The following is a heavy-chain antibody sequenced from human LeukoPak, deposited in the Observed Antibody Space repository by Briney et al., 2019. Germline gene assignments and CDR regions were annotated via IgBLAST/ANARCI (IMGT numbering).Heavy chain of an antibody. CDR2: FDPEDGET. Sequence: ASVKVSCKVSGYTLTELSMHWVRQAPGKGLEWMGGFDPEDGETIYTQKFQGRVAMTEDTSTDTAYMELSSLRSEDTAVYYCARTEDTAMAETGIIDYWGQGTLVTVSS. D-gene: IGHD5-18*01. CDR3: ARTEDTAMAETGIIDY. CDR1: GYTLTELS. V-gene: IGHV1-24*01. J-gene: IGHJ4*02.